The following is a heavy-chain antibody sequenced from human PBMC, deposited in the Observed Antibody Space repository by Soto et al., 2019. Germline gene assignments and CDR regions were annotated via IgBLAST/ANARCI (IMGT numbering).Heavy chain of an antibody. D-gene: IGHD6-6*01. CDR3: ARVTEEQLVRGIWFDP. Sequence: SETLSLTCTVSGGSISSGDYYWSWIRQPPGKGLEWIGYIYYSGSTYYSPSLKSRVTISVDTSKNQFSLKLSSVTAADTAVYYCARVTEEQLVRGIWFDPWGQGTLVTVSS. CDR1: GGSISSGDYY. J-gene: IGHJ5*02. CDR2: IYYSGST. V-gene: IGHV4-30-4*01.